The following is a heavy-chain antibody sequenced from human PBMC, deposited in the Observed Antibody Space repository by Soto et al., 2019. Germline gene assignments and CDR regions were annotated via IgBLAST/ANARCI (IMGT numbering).Heavy chain of an antibody. Sequence: SETLSLTCTVSGASIRSYYWSWIRQPPGKGLEWIGYIYYSGSTNYNPSLKSRVTISVDTSKNQFSLKLSSVTAADTAVYYCARGELYDYVWGSYAANWFDPWGQGTLVTVSS. V-gene: IGHV4-59*01. D-gene: IGHD3-16*01. CDR3: ARGELYDYVWGSYAANWFDP. CDR1: GASIRSYY. J-gene: IGHJ5*02. CDR2: IYYSGST.